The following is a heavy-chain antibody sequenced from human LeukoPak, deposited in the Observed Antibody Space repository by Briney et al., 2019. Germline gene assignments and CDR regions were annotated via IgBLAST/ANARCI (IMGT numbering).Heavy chain of an antibody. CDR1: GGSITNYY. Sequence: PSETLSLTCTVSGGSITNYYWTWIRQPPGKGLEWIGNIYYNGDANYKASLSSRVTMSVGTSNDHFSLKLTSVTAADTAVYYCARICNTALCYQGFDSWGRGTLVTVSS. V-gene: IGHV4-59*01. J-gene: IGHJ4*02. CDR3: ARICNTALCYQGFDS. D-gene: IGHD2/OR15-2a*01. CDR2: IYYNGDA.